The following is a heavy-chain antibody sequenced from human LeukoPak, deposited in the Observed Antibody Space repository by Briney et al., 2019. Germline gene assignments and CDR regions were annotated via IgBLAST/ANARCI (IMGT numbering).Heavy chain of an antibody. J-gene: IGHJ4*02. CDR3: ARGAAAAIFDY. V-gene: IGHV4-31*03. CDR2: IYYSGST. CDR1: GGSFSSGGYY. Sequence: SETLSLTCTVSGGSFSSGGYYWSWIRQHPGKGLEWIGYIYYSGSTYYNPSLKSRVTISVDTSKNQFSLKLSSVTAADTAVYYCARGAAAAIFDYWGQGTLVTVSS. D-gene: IGHD6-13*01.